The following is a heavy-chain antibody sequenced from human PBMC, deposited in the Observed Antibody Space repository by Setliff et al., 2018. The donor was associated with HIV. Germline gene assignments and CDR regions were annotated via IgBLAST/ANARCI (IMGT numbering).Heavy chain of an antibody. Sequence: SETLSLTCTVSGGSISSSSYYWGWIRQPPGKGLEWIGSIYYSGSTNYNPSLKSRVTISVDTSKNQFSLKLSSVTAADTAVYYCARPADCSSTSCYLWYFDLWGRGTLVTVSS. J-gene: IGHJ2*01. CDR1: GGSISSSSYY. CDR3: ARPADCSSTSCYLWYFDL. D-gene: IGHD2-2*01. V-gene: IGHV4-39*01. CDR2: IYYSGST.